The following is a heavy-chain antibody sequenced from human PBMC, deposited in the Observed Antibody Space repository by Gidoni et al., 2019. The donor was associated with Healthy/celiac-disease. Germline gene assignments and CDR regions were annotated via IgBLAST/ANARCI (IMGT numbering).Heavy chain of an antibody. CDR2: IYYSGST. CDR3: ARRGSGDWFDP. D-gene: IGHD1-26*01. J-gene: IGHJ5*02. CDR1: GGSISSGGYY. Sequence: QLQESGPGLVKPSQTLSPTCTVSGGSISSGGYYWSWIRQHPGKGLEWIGYIYYSGSTYYSPSLKSRVTISVDTSKNQFSLKLSSVTAADTAVYYCARRGSGDWFDPWGQGTLVTVSS. V-gene: IGHV4-31*03.